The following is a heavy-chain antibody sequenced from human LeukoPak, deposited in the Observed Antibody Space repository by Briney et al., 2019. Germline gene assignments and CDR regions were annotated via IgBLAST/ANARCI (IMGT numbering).Heavy chain of an antibody. J-gene: IGHJ6*02. Sequence: GGSLRLSRAASGFTVSDNYMSWVRQAPGKGLEWVSTVYSGGLTYYADPVKGRFTIPRDNSKNTLYLQMSSLRAEDTAVYYCVRDRWPGLGDFWGQGTTVTVSS. CDR3: VRDRWPGLGDF. CDR2: VYSGGLT. CDR1: GFTVSDNY. V-gene: IGHV3-66*01. D-gene: IGHD6-19*01.